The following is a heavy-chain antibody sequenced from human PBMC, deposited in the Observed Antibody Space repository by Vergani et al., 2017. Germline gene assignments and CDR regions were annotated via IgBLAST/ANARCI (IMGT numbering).Heavy chain of an antibody. CDR1: GFTFSSYA. Sequence: EVQLLESGGGLVQPGGSLRLSCAASGFTFSSYAMSWVRQAPGKGLEWVSAISGSGGSTYYADSVKGRFTISRDNSKNTLYLQMNSLRAEDTAVYYCAKAFSLWFGELQLYMDVWGKGTTVTVSS. V-gene: IGHV3-23*01. J-gene: IGHJ6*03. CDR3: AKAFSLWFGELQLYMDV. CDR2: ISGSGGST. D-gene: IGHD3-10*01.